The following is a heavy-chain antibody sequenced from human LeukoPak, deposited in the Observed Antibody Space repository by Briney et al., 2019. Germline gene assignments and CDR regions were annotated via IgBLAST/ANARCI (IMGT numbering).Heavy chain of an antibody. V-gene: IGHV3-23*01. CDR3: AKDGNWEGNCLHYFDY. J-gene: IGHJ4*02. CDR2: FSGSGGST. Sequence: PGGSLILSCAASGFTFSSYAMSWVRLAPGKGLWWVSAFSGSGGSTYYADSVRGGITISRNNSKTTLYLQMNSLRAEDTAVYYCAKDGNWEGNCLHYFDYWGQGTLVTVSS. D-gene: IGHD1-26*01. CDR1: GFTFSSYA.